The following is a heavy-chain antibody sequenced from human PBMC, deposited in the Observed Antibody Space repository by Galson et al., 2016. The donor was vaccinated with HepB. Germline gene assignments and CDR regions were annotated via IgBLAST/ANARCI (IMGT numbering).Heavy chain of an antibody. CDR2: LSWDDDK. CDR3: AHTTVTKGFDY. J-gene: IGHJ4*02. CDR1: GFSLSTAGVA. D-gene: IGHD4-17*01. V-gene: IGHV2-5*02. Sequence: PALVKPTQTLTLTCTFSGFSLSTAGVAVGWIRQPPGKALEWLALLSWDDDKRYSPSLQTRLTLAKDTSKNQVVLTMTNMDPVDTATYYCAHTTVTKGFDYWGQGTLVTVSS.